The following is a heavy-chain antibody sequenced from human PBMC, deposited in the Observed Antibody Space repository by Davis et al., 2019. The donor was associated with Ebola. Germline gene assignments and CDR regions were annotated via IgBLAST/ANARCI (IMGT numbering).Heavy chain of an antibody. Sequence: SLIPPLASPGYTFRLHAMPWVRQAPGKGLAWVSALRGSGGLSYYADPVKGRFTISRDNSKNTLYLQMDSLTAEDTAVYYCARGGETVTGTASHGMDVWGQGTTVTVSS. CDR2: LRGSGGLS. V-gene: IGHV3-23*01. D-gene: IGHD1-14*01. CDR3: ARGGETVTGTASHGMDV. CDR1: GYTFRLHA. J-gene: IGHJ6*02.